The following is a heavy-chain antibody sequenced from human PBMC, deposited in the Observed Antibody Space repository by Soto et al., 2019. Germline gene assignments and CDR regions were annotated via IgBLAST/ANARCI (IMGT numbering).Heavy chain of an antibody. J-gene: IGHJ6*01. Sequence: QVPLQESGPGLVKPSETLSLSCTVSCGSISNYYWSWFRQTPGKGLEWIGYVHDSWGSNYNPSLKSRDAISLDTSTSQFSRELTSVSATDTDVDYCARQGFGAIHGLVDVWGQGTTVTGSS. V-gene: IGHV4-59*08. CDR2: VHDSWGS. CDR3: ARQGFGAIHGLVDV. CDR1: CGSISNYY. D-gene: IGHD3-10*01.